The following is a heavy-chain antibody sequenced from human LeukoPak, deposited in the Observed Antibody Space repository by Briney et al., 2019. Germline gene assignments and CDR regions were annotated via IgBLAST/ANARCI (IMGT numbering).Heavy chain of an antibody. CDR1: GGSFSGYY. CDR2: INHSGRT. V-gene: IGHV4-34*01. CDR3: ARSNYGSGRHPGDWLVP. D-gene: IGHD3-10*01. Sequence: PSQTLSLTCAVYGGSFSGYYWSSIRQPPGKGLGWIGEINHSGRTNYNPSLTSRVTISVDTSKNQFSLKLGSVTAADTAVYYCARSNYGSGRHPGDWLVPSGQGSLGTV. J-gene: IGHJ5*02.